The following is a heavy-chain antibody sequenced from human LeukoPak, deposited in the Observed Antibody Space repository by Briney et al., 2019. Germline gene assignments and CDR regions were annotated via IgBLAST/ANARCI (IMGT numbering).Heavy chain of an antibody. V-gene: IGHV3-30*02. CDR2: IRYCGTTSNE. CDR3: AKSRAPTAAPDAFDF. CDR1: GFIFSNYG. Sequence: GGSLRLSCRASGFIFSNYGIHWVRQTPGKGLEWVAFIRYCGTTSNEYYADSVKGRFTISRDNSKNSLYLQMNRLRIEDSALYYCAKSRAPTAAPDAFDFWGQGTMVIVSS. J-gene: IGHJ3*01. D-gene: IGHD1-14*01.